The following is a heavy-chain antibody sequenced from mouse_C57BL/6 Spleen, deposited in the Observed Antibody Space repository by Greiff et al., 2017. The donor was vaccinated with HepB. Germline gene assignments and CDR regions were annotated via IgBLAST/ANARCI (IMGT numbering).Heavy chain of an antibody. J-gene: IGHJ2*01. CDR2: IDPSDSET. CDR1: GYTFTSYW. CDR3: AREKDGNYFDY. Sequence: VKLQQPGAELVRPGSSVKLSCKASGYTFTSYWMHWVKQRPIQGLEWIGNIDPSDSETHYNQKFKDKATLTVDKSSSTAYMQLSSLTSEDSAVYYCAREKDGNYFDYWGQGTTLTVSS. V-gene: IGHV1-52*01.